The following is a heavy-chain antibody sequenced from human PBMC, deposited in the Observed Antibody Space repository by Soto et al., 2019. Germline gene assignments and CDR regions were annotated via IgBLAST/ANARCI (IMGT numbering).Heavy chain of an antibody. Sequence: PGGSLRLSRAGSGFTFSNFWMNWVRQAPGKGLEWVGRIKSKADGGTTDYTAPVKGRFTISRDDSKNTLYLQMNSLETEDTAVYYCITDTGITVPWGQGTLVTVSS. CDR2: IKSKADGGTT. V-gene: IGHV3-15*07. CDR1: GFTFSNFW. CDR3: ITDTGITVP. D-gene: IGHD6-19*01. J-gene: IGHJ5*02.